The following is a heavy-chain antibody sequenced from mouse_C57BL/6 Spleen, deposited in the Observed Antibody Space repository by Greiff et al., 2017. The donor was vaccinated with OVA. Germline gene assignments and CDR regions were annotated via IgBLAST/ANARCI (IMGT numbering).Heavy chain of an antibody. J-gene: IGHJ4*01. CDR1: GFSLTSYG. D-gene: IGHD2-4*01. CDR2: IWSGGST. CDR3: ARKGDYAVYYAMDY. V-gene: IGHV2-2*01. Sequence: VQRVESGPGLVQPSQSLSITCTVSGFSLTSYGVHWVRQSPGKGLEWLGVIWSGGSTDYNAAFISRLSISKDNSKSQVSFKMNSLQADDTAIYYCARKGDYAVYYAMDYWGQGTSVTVSS.